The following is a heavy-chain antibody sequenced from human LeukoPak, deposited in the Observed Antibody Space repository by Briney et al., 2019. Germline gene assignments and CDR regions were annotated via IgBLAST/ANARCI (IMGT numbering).Heavy chain of an antibody. CDR3: ARGSTIFGVVIRYYYYMDV. V-gene: IGHV1-69*13. J-gene: IGHJ6*03. D-gene: IGHD3-3*01. CDR2: IIPIFGTA. CDR1: GGTFSSYA. Sequence: SVKVSCKASGGTFSSYAISWVRQAPGQGLEWMGVIIPIFGTANYAQKFQGRVTITADESTSTAYMELSSLRSEDTAVYYCARGSTIFGVVIRYYYYMDVWGKGTTVTVSS.